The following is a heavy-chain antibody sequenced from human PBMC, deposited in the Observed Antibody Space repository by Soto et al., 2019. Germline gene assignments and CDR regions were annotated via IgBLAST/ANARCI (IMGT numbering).Heavy chain of an antibody. J-gene: IGHJ4*02. Sequence: GGSLRLSCAASGFTFSSYAMHWVRQAPGKGLEWVAVISYDGSNKYYADSVKGRFTISRDNAKNTLYLHMNSLRAEDTAVYYCATGSSGLDFDYWGQGTLVTVSS. CDR3: ATGSSGLDFDY. CDR2: ISYDGSNK. V-gene: IGHV3-30-3*01. D-gene: IGHD3-22*01. CDR1: GFTFSSYA.